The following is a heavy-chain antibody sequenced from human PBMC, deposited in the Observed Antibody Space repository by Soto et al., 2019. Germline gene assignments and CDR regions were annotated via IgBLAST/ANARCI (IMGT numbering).Heavy chain of an antibody. CDR3: RSSTSCYDESCVDV. CDR1: GYSISSGNY. Sequence: PSETLSLTCAVSGYSISSGNYWAWIRQPPGRGLEWIGSLYHIGSTHYNTSLKSRVTISVDTSKNHFSLELSSVTAADTAIYYCRSSTSCYDESCVDVWGQGTMVTVAS. J-gene: IGHJ6*02. CDR2: LYHIGST. V-gene: IGHV4-38-2*01. D-gene: IGHD2-2*01.